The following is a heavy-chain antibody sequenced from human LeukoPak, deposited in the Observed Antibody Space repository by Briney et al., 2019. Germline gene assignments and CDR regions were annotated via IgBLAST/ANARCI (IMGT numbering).Heavy chain of an antibody. V-gene: IGHV4-39*01. CDR3: ARHIGGEDQFDY. D-gene: IGHD1-26*01. CDR1: GDSISSSSYY. J-gene: IGHJ4*02. CDR2: IYYSGST. Sequence: SETLSLTCTVSGDSISSSSYYWGWIRQPPGKGLEWIGSIYYSGSTYYNPSLKSRVTISVDTSKNQFSLKLSSVTAADTAVYYCARHIGGEDQFDYWGQGTLVTVSS.